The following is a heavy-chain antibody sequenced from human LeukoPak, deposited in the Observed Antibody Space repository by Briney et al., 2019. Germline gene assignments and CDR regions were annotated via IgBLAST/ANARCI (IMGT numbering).Heavy chain of an antibody. CDR3: ARDRSSIVGATGFDY. V-gene: IGHV3-66*01. CDR1: GFTFSTYW. CDR2: IYSGDST. J-gene: IGHJ4*02. Sequence: PGGSLRLSCAASGFTFSTYWMSWVRQAPGKGLEWVSVIYSGDSTFYADSVKGRFTISRDNSKNTLYLQMNSLRAEDTAVYYCARDRSSIVGATGFDYWGQGTLVTVSS. D-gene: IGHD1-26*01.